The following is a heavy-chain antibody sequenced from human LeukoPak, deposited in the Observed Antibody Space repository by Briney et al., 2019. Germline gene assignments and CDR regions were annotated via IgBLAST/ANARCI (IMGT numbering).Heavy chain of an antibody. Sequence: SETLSLTCAVYGGSFSGYYWSWIRQPPGKGLEWIGEINHSGSTNYNPSLKSRVTISVDTSKNQFSLKLSSVTAADTAVYYCAAITADFDYWGQGTLVTVSS. J-gene: IGHJ4*02. V-gene: IGHV4-34*01. D-gene: IGHD3-10*01. CDR3: AAITADFDY. CDR2: INHSGST. CDR1: GGSFSGYY.